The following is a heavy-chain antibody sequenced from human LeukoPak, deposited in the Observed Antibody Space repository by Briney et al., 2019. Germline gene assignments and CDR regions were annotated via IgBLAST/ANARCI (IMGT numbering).Heavy chain of an antibody. CDR3: IASGGSAGSRH. CDR1: GFTFIYAW. V-gene: IGHV3-15*01. D-gene: IGHD1-26*01. CDR2: IRSKSNGGTT. J-gene: IGHJ1*01. Sequence: GGSLRLSCTASGFTFIYAWMSWVRQAPGEGLEWVGRIRSKSNGGTTDYAAPVKGRFTVSRDDSKNTLYLQMNSLKTEDTGVYYCIASGGSAGSRHWGQGTLVTVSS.